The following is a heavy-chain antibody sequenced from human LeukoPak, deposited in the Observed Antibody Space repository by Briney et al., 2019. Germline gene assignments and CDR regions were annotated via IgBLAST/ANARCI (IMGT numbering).Heavy chain of an antibody. CDR1: GFTFSSYA. Sequence: GGSLRLSCAASGFTFSSYAMSWVRQAPGKGLEWVSAISGSGGSTYYADSVKGRFTISRDNSKNTLYLQMNSLRAEDTAVYYCAKDLGLRYYYDSSGYFGNWGQGTLVTVSP. J-gene: IGHJ4*02. D-gene: IGHD3-22*01. V-gene: IGHV3-23*01. CDR2: ISGSGGST. CDR3: AKDLGLRYYYDSSGYFGN.